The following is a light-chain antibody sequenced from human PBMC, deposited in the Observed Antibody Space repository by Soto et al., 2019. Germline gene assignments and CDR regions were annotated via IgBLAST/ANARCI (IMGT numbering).Light chain of an antibody. J-gene: IGLJ1*01. CDR3: ASFRSGTILV. Sequence: QSALTQPASVSGSPGQSITISCTGTNSDVGTYNYVSWYQQHPGKAPKFVVYEVSDRPSGVSDRFSGSKSGNTASLTISGLLEDDEADYFCASFRSGTILVFGSGTKLTVL. CDR2: EVS. V-gene: IGLV2-14*01. CDR1: NSDVGTYNY.